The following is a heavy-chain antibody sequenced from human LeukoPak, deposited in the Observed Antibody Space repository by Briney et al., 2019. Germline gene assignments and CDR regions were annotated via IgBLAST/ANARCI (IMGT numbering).Heavy chain of an antibody. CDR3: ARGAVAGRRFDY. CDR1: GYTFTSYY. CDR2: VNPSGGST. J-gene: IGHJ4*02. V-gene: IGHV1-46*03. Sequence: ASVKVSCKASGYTFTSYYMHWVRQAPGQGLEWMGIVNPSGGSTTYAQKFQGRVTMTRDTSTSTVYVDLSSLRSEDTAVYYCARGAVAGRRFDYWGQGTLFTVSS. D-gene: IGHD6-19*01.